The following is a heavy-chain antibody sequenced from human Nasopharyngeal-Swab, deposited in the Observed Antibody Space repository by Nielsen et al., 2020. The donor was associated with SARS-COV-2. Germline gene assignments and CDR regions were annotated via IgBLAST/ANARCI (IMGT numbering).Heavy chain of an antibody. D-gene: IGHD6-6*01. J-gene: IGHJ4*02. CDR1: GGTFSSYA. CDR3: ARSGYSNSDIDY. CDR2: IIPIFGTA. Sequence: SVKVSCKASGGTFSSYAISWVRQAPGQGLEWMGGIIPIFGTADYAQKFQDRVTITADDSTSTAYMELSSLRAEDTAVYYCARSGYSNSDIDYWGQGTLVTVSS. V-gene: IGHV1-69*13.